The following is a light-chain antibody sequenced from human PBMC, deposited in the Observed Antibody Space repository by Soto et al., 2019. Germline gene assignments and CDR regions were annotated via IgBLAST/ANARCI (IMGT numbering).Light chain of an antibody. CDR1: SSDVGGFNL. J-gene: IGLJ2*01. CDR3: CSSAGSYTWV. Sequence: QSALTQPRSVSGSPGQSVTISCTGTSSDVGGFNLVSWYQQHPGKAPKLMTYDINKRPSGVPDRFSGSKSGNTASLTISGLQADDEADYYCCSSAGSYTWVFGGGTKLTVL. CDR2: DIN. V-gene: IGLV2-11*01.